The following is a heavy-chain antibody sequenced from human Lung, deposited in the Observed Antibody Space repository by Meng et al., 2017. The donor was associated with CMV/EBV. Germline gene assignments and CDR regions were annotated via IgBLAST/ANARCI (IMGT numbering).Heavy chain of an antibody. CDR1: GFTFSTFE. CDR3: ARETKYYSFWSGYEDYYYYGMDV. D-gene: IGHD3-3*01. J-gene: IGHJ6*02. CDR2: IYSGGST. V-gene: IGHV3-66*02. Sequence: SCKGSGFTFSTFEIAWVRQAPGKGLEWVSVIYSGGSTYYADSVKGRFTISRDSSKNTLYLQMNSLRAEDTAVYYCARETKYYSFWSGYEDYYYYGMDVWXQGTXVTVSS.